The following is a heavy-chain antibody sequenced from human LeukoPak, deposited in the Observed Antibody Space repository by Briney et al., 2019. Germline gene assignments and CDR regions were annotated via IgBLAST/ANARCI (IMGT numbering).Heavy chain of an antibody. CDR2: IYYSGNT. CDR1: GGSISTYY. V-gene: IGHV4-59*01. J-gene: IGHJ2*01. Sequence: SETLSLTCAVSGGSISTYYWSWIRQPPGKGLEWIGYIYYSGNTNYNPSLKSRVTISVDTSKNQFSLKVTSVTAADTAVYYCARNYGDYDPRYFDLWGRGTLVTVSS. CDR3: ARNYGDYDPRYFDL. D-gene: IGHD4-17*01.